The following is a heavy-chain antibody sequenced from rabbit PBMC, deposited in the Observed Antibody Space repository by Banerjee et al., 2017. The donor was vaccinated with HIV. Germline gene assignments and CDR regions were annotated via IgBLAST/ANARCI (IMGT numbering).Heavy chain of an antibody. CDR3: ARTVYFTL. CDR2: ISGGSSGST. Sequence: TCTASGFDFSRNTMCWVRQAPGKGLEWIACISGGSSGSTYYASWAKGRFTISKTSSTTVTLQMTSLTAADTATYFCARTVYFTLWGQGTLVTVS. V-gene: IGHV1S40*01. CDR1: GFDFSRNT. D-gene: IGHD3-3*01. J-gene: IGHJ3*01.